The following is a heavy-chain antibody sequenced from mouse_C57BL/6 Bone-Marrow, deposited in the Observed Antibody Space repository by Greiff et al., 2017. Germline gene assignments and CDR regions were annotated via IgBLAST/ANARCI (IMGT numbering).Heavy chain of an antibody. CDR3: ARGYDYYYAMHY. Sequence: EVQVVESGPELVKPGAPAKISCKAPGYSFTDYNMNWVKKRNGKSLEGSGVINPNYGPTSYNQKFKCKATLTVEQSSSTAYMQLNSLTSEDSAVYYCARGYDYYYAMHYWGQGTSVTVSS. CDR1: GYSFTDYN. V-gene: IGHV1-39*01. D-gene: IGHD2-4*01. J-gene: IGHJ4*01. CDR2: INPNYGPT.